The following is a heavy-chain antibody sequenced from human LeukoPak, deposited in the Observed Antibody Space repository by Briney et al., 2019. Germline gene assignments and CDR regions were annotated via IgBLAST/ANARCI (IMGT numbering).Heavy chain of an antibody. J-gene: IGHJ4*02. Sequence: GASVKVSCKASGYTFTSYGISWVRQAPGQGLEWMGWISAYNGNTNYAQKLQGRVTMTTDTSTSIAYMELSGLRSEDTAVYYCAREVRGPGIAAAPGYWGQGTLVTVSS. V-gene: IGHV1-18*01. CDR2: ISAYNGNT. D-gene: IGHD6-13*01. CDR3: AREVRGPGIAAAPGY. CDR1: GYTFTSYG.